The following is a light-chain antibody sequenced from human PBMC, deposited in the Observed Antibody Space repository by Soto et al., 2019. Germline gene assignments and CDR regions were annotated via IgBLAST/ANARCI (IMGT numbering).Light chain of an antibody. CDR2: GAS. V-gene: IGKV3-20*01. CDR1: QSVSSSF. J-gene: IGKJ1*01. Sequence: EIVLTQSPGTLSLSPGERATLSCRASQSVSSSFLAWYQQKPGQAPRLLIYGASSRATGIPDRFSGSGAGTFFTLTISSLQPEDFTTYYCQQTYTTPGTFGRGTTVEIK. CDR3: QQTYTTPGT.